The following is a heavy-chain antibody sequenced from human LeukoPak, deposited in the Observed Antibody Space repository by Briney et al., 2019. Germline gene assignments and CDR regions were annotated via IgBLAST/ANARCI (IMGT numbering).Heavy chain of an antibody. Sequence: ASVKVSCKASGYTFTNYGISGVRQAPGQGLEWMGWISHYNGYTTYAQKFQGRVAMTTDTFTSTVYMELRSLRSDDTAMYYCARNCTGDNCKDNYGMDVWGQGTTVTVSS. D-gene: IGHD2-8*02. CDR3: ARNCTGDNCKDNYGMDV. CDR1: GYTFTNYG. J-gene: IGHJ6*02. V-gene: IGHV1-18*01. CDR2: ISHYNGYT.